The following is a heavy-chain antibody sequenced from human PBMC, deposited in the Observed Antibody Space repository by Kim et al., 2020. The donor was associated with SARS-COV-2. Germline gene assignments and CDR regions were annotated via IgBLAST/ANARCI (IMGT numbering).Heavy chain of an antibody. V-gene: IGHV3-7*03. CDR2: IKQDGTQQ. D-gene: IGHD3-9*01. Sequence: GGSLRLSCAASGFTFGSYGMTWVRQAPGKGLEWVANIKQDGTQQYYVDSVRGRFTVSRDGANMYLQMNSLRAEDTAVYYCARTLTGTTESFEYWGQGTLV. CDR1: GFTFGSYG. J-gene: IGHJ1*01. CDR3: ARTLTGTTESFEY.